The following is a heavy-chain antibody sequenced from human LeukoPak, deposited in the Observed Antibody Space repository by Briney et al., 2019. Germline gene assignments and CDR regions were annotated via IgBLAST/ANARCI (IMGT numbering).Heavy chain of an antibody. Sequence: SETLSLTCTVSGDSITSGHYFWSWIRQPAGKGLEWIGRVSVSGSTNYNPSLNSRVTISIDTSKNHFSLKLISMTAADTALYYCTRDGRRGTNGDAFDIWGQGTMVTASS. CDR2: VSVSGST. V-gene: IGHV4-61*02. CDR3: TRDGRRGTNGDAFDI. CDR1: GDSITSGHYF. D-gene: IGHD1-26*01. J-gene: IGHJ3*02.